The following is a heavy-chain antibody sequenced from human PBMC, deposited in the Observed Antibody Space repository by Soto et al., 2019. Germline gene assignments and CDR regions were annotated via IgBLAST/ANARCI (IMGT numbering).Heavy chain of an antibody. CDR2: ISSGSSSTI. Sequence: EVPLVESWEGWVQPGGALGLSCAAAGFTFSTFSMKWCRRAPGKGLEWVSYISSGSSSTIYYAVSVKGRFTISRDNDKNSLYLQMNSLRAEDTAVYYCASGGTMGYWGQGTPVTVSS. J-gene: IGHJ4*02. CDR1: GFTFSTFS. V-gene: IGHV3-48*01. D-gene: IGHD1-1*01. CDR3: ASGGTMGY.